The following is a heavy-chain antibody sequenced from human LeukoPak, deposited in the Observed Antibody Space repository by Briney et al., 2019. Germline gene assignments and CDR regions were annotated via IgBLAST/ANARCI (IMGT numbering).Heavy chain of an antibody. Sequence: ASVKVSCKASGYTFTGYCMHWVRQAPGQGLEWMGWINPNSGGTKYAQKFQGRVTMTRDTSISTAYMELSSLRSDDAAVYYCARVWNYHDSSGYLEYFQEWGQGTLVTVSS. D-gene: IGHD3-22*01. CDR2: INPNSGGT. CDR1: GYTFTGYC. J-gene: IGHJ1*01. V-gene: IGHV1-2*02. CDR3: ARVWNYHDSSGYLEYFQE.